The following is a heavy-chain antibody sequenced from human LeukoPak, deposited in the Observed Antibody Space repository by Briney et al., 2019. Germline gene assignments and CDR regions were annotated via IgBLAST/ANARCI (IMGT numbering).Heavy chain of an antibody. CDR3: ARDPAYGALDY. V-gene: IGHV3-7*01. J-gene: IGHJ4*02. Sequence: GGSLRLSCAASGLTFSNTWMAWVRQVPGKGLEWVANINGDGSVKHHVDSVKGRFTISRDNARNSLYLQMNSLRAEDTAIYYCARDPAYGALDYWGPGTQVTVSS. CDR2: INGDGSVK. D-gene: IGHD4-17*01. CDR1: GLTFSNTW.